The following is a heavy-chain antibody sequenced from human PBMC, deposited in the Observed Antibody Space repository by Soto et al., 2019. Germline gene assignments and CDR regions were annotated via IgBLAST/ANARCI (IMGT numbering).Heavy chain of an antibody. CDR3: ARVEGSSYYFRHDC. CDR2: IYYSESS. J-gene: IGHJ4*02. Sequence: PSETLSLTCTVSGGSISSGSCHWSWIRQHPGKGLEWIGNIYYSESSYYNPSLKSRATISIDTSKDQFSLRLGSVTAADTAVYYCARVEGSSYYFRHDCWGRGTLVTVSS. CDR1: GGSISSGSCH. V-gene: IGHV4-31*03. D-gene: IGHD1-26*01.